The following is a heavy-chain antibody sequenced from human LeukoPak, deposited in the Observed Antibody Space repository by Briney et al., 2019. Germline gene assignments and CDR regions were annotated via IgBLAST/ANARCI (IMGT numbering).Heavy chain of an antibody. CDR2: VDSRGVTT. J-gene: IGHJ4*02. V-gene: IGHV3-23*01. D-gene: IGHD2-21*02. CDR3: AKMDGMGVTDNPDY. CDR1: GFTFSIHA. Sequence: PGGSLRLSRAASGFTFSIHAMTWVRQAPGKGLEWVSGVDSRGVTTEYADSVKGRFTISRDNSKNTLYLQMHSLRAEDTALYYCAKMDGMGVTDNPDYWGQGTLVIVSS.